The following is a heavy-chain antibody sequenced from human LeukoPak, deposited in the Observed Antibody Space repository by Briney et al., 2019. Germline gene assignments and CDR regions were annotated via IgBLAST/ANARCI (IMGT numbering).Heavy chain of an antibody. Sequence: GGSLRLSCAASGVNFSSYAMSWVRQAPGKGLEWVSAISGSGGSTYYADSVKGRFTISRDNSKNTLYLQMNSLRAEDTAVYYCAKDREVTPGFAFDIWGQGTMVTVSS. CDR3: AKDREVTPGFAFDI. D-gene: IGHD2-21*02. J-gene: IGHJ3*02. V-gene: IGHV3-23*01. CDR2: ISGSGGST. CDR1: GVNFSSYA.